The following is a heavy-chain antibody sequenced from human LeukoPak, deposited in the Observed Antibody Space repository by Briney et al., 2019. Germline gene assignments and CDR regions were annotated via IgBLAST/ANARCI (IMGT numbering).Heavy chain of an antibody. J-gene: IGHJ4*02. D-gene: IGHD6-19*01. CDR2: FDPEDGET. CDR1: GYTLTELS. V-gene: IGHV1-24*01. Sequence: APVKVSCKVSGYTLTELSMHWVRQAPGKGLEWMGGFDPEDGETIYAQKFQGRVTMTEDTSTDTAYMELSSLRSEDTAVYHCAATKEIAVAGRTLSYFDYWGQGTLVTVSS. CDR3: AATKEIAVAGRTLSYFDY.